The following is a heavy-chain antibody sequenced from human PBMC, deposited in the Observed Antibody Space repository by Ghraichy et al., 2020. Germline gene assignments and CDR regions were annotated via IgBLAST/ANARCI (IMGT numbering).Heavy chain of an antibody. J-gene: IGHJ6*02. V-gene: IGHV4-39*01. Sequence: SQTLSLTCTVSGGPISSSSYYWGWIRQPPGKGLEWIGSIYYSGSTYYNPSLKSRVTISVDTSKNQFSLKLSSVTAADTAVYYCARLSSGWYGYYYYGMDVWGQGTTVTVSS. D-gene: IGHD6-19*01. CDR2: IYYSGST. CDR3: ARLSSGWYGYYYYGMDV. CDR1: GGPISSSSYY.